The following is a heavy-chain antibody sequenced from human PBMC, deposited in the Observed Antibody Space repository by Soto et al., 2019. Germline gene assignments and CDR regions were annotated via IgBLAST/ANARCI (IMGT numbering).Heavy chain of an antibody. CDR2: IYYSGST. V-gene: IGHV4-39*01. Sequence: LSLTCTVSGGSISSSSYYWGWIRQPPGKGLEWIGSIYYSGSTYYNPSLKSRVTISVDTSKNQFSLKLSSVTAADTAVYYCARHRGEDDFWSGYYKNHWFDPWGQGTLVTVSS. J-gene: IGHJ5*02. D-gene: IGHD3-3*01. CDR3: ARHRGEDDFWSGYYKNHWFDP. CDR1: GGSISSSSYY.